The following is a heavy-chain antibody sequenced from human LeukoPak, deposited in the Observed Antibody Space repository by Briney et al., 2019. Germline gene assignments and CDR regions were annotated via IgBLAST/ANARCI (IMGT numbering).Heavy chain of an antibody. J-gene: IGHJ6*02. V-gene: IGHV3-23*01. CDR1: GFTFNNHA. Sequence: GGSLRLSCAASGFTFNNHAVNWVRQAPGKGLEWVSAISGTGDSTYYADSVKGRFTISRDNSKNTLYLQMNSLRAEDTAVYYCARDYYYDSGSSYGMDVWGQGTTVTVSS. CDR2: ISGTGDST. D-gene: IGHD3-10*01. CDR3: ARDYYYDSGSSYGMDV.